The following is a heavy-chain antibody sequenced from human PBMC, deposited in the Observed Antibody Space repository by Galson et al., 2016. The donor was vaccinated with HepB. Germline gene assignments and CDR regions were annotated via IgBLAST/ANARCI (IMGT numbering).Heavy chain of an antibody. V-gene: IGHV3-48*01. CDR3: ASQGYCGGDCYKGLGAFDI. D-gene: IGHD2-21*02. CDR1: GFTFSSHS. Sequence: SLRLSCAASGFTFSSHSMNWVRQAPGKGLEWVSYISSRSSTIYYADSVKGRFTITRDSSLYLQMNSLRVEDTAVYYCASQGYCGGDCYKGLGAFDIWGPGTMVTVSS. J-gene: IGHJ3*02. CDR2: ISSRSSTI.